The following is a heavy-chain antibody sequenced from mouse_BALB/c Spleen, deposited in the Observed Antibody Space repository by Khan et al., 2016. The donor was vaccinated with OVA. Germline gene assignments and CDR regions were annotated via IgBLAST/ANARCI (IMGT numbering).Heavy chain of an antibody. CDR1: GDSITSGF. V-gene: IGHV3-8*02. Sequence: EVKLLQSGPSLVKPSQTLSLTCSVSGDSITSGFWNWIRKFPGNKFEYMGYITYSGNTYYNPSLKSRISITRDTSKSQYYLQLNSVTTEDTATYYYAGYYGGWAMDYWGQGTSVTVSS. J-gene: IGHJ4*01. CDR3: AGYYGGWAMDY. CDR2: ITYSGNT. D-gene: IGHD1-1*01.